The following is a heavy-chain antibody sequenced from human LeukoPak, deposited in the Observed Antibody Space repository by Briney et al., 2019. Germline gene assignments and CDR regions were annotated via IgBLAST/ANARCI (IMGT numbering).Heavy chain of an antibody. D-gene: IGHD6-19*01. V-gene: IGHV4-39*01. CDR2: IYYSVST. CDR3: ASFYSSGWYSRVVCGYIWFDP. J-gene: IGHJ5*02. Sequence: SETLSLTCTVSGGSLSSSSYYWGWIRQPPGKGLEWIGSIYYSVSTYYNTSLKSRVTISVDTSKNQFSLKLSSVTAADTAVYYCASFYSSGWYSRVVCGYIWFDPWGQGTLVTVSS. CDR1: GGSLSSSSYY.